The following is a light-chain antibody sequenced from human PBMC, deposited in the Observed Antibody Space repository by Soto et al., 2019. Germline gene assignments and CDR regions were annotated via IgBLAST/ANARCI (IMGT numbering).Light chain of an antibody. CDR1: CSDVGGHNY. J-gene: IGLJ3*02. CDR3: SSYTSRNTWV. V-gene: IGLV2-14*01. Sequence: QSALTQPASVSGSPGQSITISCTGTCSDVGGHNYVSWYQQHPGKAPKFMIFEVSNRPSGVSNRFSGSKSGNTASLTISGLQAEDEADYYCSSYTSRNTWVFGGGTKLTVL. CDR2: EVS.